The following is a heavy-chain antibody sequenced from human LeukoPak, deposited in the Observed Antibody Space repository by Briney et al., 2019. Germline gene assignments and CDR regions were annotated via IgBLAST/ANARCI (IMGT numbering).Heavy chain of an antibody. J-gene: IGHJ6*02. Sequence: SETLSLTCAVYGGSFSGYYWSWIRQPPGKGLEWIGEINHSGSTNYNPSLKSRVTISVDTSKNQFSLKLSSVTAADTAVYYCARGGYKITIFGVVSRDDYGMDVWGQGTTVTVS. CDR3: ARGGYKITIFGVVSRDDYGMDV. CDR1: GGSFSGYY. CDR2: INHSGST. D-gene: IGHD3-3*01. V-gene: IGHV4-34*01.